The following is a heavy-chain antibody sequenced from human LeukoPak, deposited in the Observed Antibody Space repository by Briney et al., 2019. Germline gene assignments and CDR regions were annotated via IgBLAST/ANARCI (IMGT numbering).Heavy chain of an antibody. V-gene: IGHV1-2*02. D-gene: IGHD5-18*01. CDR3: ARARGIQLWERYYYYYMDV. CDR2: INPNSGGT. Sequence: ASVKVSXKASGYTFTGYYMHWVRQAPGQGLEWIGWINPNSGGTNYAQKFQGRVTMTRDTSISTAYMELSRLRSDDTAVYYCARARGIQLWERYYYYYMDVWGKGTTVTVSS. CDR1: GYTFTGYY. J-gene: IGHJ6*03.